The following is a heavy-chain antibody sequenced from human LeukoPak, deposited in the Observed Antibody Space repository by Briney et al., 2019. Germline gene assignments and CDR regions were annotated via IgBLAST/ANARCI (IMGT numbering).Heavy chain of an antibody. Sequence: SVKVSCKASGGTFSSYAISWVRQAPGQGLEWMGGIIPIFGTANYAQKFQGRVTITADKSTSTAYMELSSLRSEDMAVYYCARSSIIAAAGPYYFDYWGQGTLVTVSS. CDR2: IIPIFGTA. CDR3: ARSSIIAAAGPYYFDY. V-gene: IGHV1-69*06. J-gene: IGHJ4*02. D-gene: IGHD6-13*01. CDR1: GGTFSSYA.